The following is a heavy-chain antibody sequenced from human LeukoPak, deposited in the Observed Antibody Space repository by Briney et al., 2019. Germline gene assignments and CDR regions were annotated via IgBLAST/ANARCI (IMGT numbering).Heavy chain of an antibody. J-gene: IGHJ6*04. D-gene: IGHD2-2*01. CDR2: ISGSGGST. Sequence: PSETLSLTCAVYGGSFSGYYWCWVRQAPGKGLEWVSVISGSGGSTYYADSVKGQFTISRENSKNTLYLQMNSLRAEDTAVYYCAKDGRPAANGVHYYYYGMDVWGKGTTVTVSS. V-gene: IGHV3-23*01. CDR1: GGSFSGYY. CDR3: AKDGRPAANGVHYYYYGMDV.